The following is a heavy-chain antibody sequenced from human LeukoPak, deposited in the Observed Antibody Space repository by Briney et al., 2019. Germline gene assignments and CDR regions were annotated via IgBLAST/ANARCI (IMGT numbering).Heavy chain of an antibody. CDR2: ISYDGSNE. V-gene: IGHV3-30*19. CDR1: GFTFISYG. D-gene: IGHD2-15*01. Sequence: PGGSLRLSCAASGFTFISYGMHWVRQAPGKGLEWVGVISYDGSNEYSADSVKGRFTISRDNSKNTLYLQMNSLRAEDTAVYYCARSRCSGGSCYGLDYWGQGTLVTVSS. CDR3: ARSRCSGGSCYGLDY. J-gene: IGHJ4*02.